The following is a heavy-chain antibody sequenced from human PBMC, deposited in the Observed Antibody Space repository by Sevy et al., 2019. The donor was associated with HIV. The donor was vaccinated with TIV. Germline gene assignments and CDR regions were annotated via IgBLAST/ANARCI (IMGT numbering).Heavy chain of an antibody. CDR2: IKQDGSEK. J-gene: IGHJ4*02. CDR1: GFTFSDYW. CDR3: AKLRFYYISSAFDYFDY. V-gene: IGHV3-7*03. Sequence: GGSLRLSCAASGFTFSDYWMNWVRQAPGKGLEGVANIKQDGSEKYYVDSVKGRLTISRDNAKNSLYLQMNSLRVEDMAVYFCAKLRFYYISSAFDYFDYWGQGTLVTVSS. D-gene: IGHD3-22*01.